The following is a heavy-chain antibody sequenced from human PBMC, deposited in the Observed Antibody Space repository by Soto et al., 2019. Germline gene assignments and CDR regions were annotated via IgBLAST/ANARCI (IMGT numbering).Heavy chain of an antibody. CDR2: ISYDGSKK. J-gene: IGHJ4*02. CDR1: GFTFGGYA. Sequence: QVQLVESGGAVVQPGGSLRLSCAASGFTFGGYAMHCVRQAPGKGLEWVAVISYDGSKKYFADSVKGRFTISRDNSTNTLYLQTNSLRTEDTAGYYCARDGYRWYGLVYYFDCWSPATPVTVSS. V-gene: IGHV3-30-3*01. CDR3: ARDGYRWYGLVYYFDC. D-gene: IGHD6-13*01.